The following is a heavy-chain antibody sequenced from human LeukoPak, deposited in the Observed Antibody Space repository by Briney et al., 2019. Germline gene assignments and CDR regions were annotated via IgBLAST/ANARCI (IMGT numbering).Heavy chain of an antibody. CDR3: ARVDSTGYYRGRGPIDY. CDR1: GYTFSGYY. V-gene: IGHV1-2*02. CDR2: INPNSGGT. Sequence: GASVKVSCKASGYTFSGYYIHWVRQAPGQGLEWMGWINPNSGGTNYAQRFQGRVTMTRDTSISTAYMDLSRLRPDDTAVYYCARVDSTGYYRGRGPIDYWGQGTLVTVS. J-gene: IGHJ4*02. D-gene: IGHD3-22*01.